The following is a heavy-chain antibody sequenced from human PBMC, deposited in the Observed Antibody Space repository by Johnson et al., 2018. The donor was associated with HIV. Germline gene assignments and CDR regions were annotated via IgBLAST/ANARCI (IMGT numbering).Heavy chain of an antibody. CDR3: ARESRYNFWSGYDAFDI. Sequence: QVQLVESGGGLVKPGGSLRLSCAASGFSFSDHYMSWIRQAPGKGLEWVSYISSSGSTIYYADSVKGRFTVSRDNSKNTLYLQMNSLRAEDTAVYYCARESRYNFWSGYDAFDIWGQGTMVTVS. CDR2: ISSSGSTI. D-gene: IGHD3-3*01. J-gene: IGHJ3*02. V-gene: IGHV3-11*04. CDR1: GFSFSDHY.